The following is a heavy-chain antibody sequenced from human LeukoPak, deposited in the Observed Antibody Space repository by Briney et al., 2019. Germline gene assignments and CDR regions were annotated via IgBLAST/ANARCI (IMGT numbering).Heavy chain of an antibody. V-gene: IGHV3-11*06. CDR2: ISSSSSYT. CDR1: GFTFSDYY. Sequence: GGSLRLSCAASGFTFSDYYMSWIRQAPGKGLEWVSYISSSSSYTNYADSVKGRFTISRDNAKNSLYLQMNSLRAEDTAVYYCARHLGYCSGGSCEHYFGYWGQGTLVTVSS. J-gene: IGHJ4*02. D-gene: IGHD2-15*01. CDR3: ARHLGYCSGGSCEHYFGY.